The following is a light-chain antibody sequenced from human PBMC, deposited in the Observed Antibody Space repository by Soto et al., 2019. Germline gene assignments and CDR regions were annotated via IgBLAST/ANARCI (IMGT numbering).Light chain of an antibody. CDR2: EVS. CDR3: SSYTGSSSSWV. Sequence: QSVLTQPASVSGSPGQSITISCTGTSSDVGAYKNVSWYQQHPGKAPKLMIFEVSSRPSGVSSRFSGSKSGNAASLTISGLQAEDEADSYCSSYTGSSSSWVFGGGTKVTVL. CDR1: SSDVGAYKN. V-gene: IGLV2-14*01. J-gene: IGLJ3*02.